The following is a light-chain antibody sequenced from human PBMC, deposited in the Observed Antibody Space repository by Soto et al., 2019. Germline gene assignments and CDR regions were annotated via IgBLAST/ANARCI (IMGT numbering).Light chain of an antibody. CDR2: AAS. Sequence: DIQMTQSPSSLSASVGDRVTITCRASQSISTYLNWYKQKPGKAPNLLIFAASTLQSGVPSRFSGSGSRTDFTLTISSLQPEDFATYYCQQSSTAPFTFGPGTKVDIK. CDR1: QSISTY. J-gene: IGKJ3*01. V-gene: IGKV1-39*01. CDR3: QQSSTAPFT.